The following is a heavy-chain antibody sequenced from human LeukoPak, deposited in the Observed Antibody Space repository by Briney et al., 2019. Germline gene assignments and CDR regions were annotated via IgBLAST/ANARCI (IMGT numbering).Heavy chain of an antibody. CDR3: AARSGGDPNWFDP. CDR2: IYHSGST. Sequence: SETLSLTCPVSGGSISSGGYSWSWIRQPPGKGLEWIGYIYHSGSTYYNPSLKSRVTISVDRSKNQFSLKLSSVTAADTAVYYCAARSGGDPNWFDPWGQGTLVTVSS. D-gene: IGHD2-15*01. CDR1: GGSISSGGYS. J-gene: IGHJ5*02. V-gene: IGHV4-30-2*01.